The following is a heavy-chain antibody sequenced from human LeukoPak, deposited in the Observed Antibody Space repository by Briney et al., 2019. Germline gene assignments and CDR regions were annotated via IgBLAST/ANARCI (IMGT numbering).Heavy chain of an antibody. CDR1: GGSFSGNY. CDR2: IYYSGST. D-gene: IGHD3-22*01. V-gene: IGHV4-59*01. CDR3: ARGTYYYDSSGYYSLSYGYYYYGMDV. Sequence: SETLSLTCAVYGGSFSGNYWSWIRQPPGKGLEWIGYIYYSGSTNYNPSLKSRVTISVDTSKNQFSLKLSSVTAADTAVYYCARGTYYYDSSGYYSLSYGYYYYGMDVWGQGTTVTVSS. J-gene: IGHJ6*02.